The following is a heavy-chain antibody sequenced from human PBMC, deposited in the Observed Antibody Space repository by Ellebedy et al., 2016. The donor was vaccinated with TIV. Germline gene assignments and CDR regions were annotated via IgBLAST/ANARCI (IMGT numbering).Heavy chain of an antibody. CDR3: VYGEDLDY. V-gene: IGHV3-74*01. CDR1: GFTFSSYW. D-gene: IGHD2/OR15-2a*01. CDR2: INGDGTRT. Sequence: PGGSLRLSCAASGFTFSSYWMHWVRQAPGKGLVWVSRINGDGTRTNYADSVRGRFTVSRDNAKNTLYLQMNSLRAEDTALYYCVYGEDLDYWGPGTLVTVSS. J-gene: IGHJ4*02.